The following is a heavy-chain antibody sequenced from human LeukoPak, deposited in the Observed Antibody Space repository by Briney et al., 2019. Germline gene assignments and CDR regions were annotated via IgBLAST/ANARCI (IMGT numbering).Heavy chain of an antibody. Sequence: ASVKVSCKASGGTFSSYAISWVRQAPGQGLEWMGRIIPILGIANYAQKFQGRVTITADKSTSTAYMELSSLRSEDTAVYYWARDVATRIDYWGQGTLVTVSS. CDR1: GGTFSSYA. D-gene: IGHD1-26*01. J-gene: IGHJ4*02. CDR2: IIPILGIA. V-gene: IGHV1-69*04. CDR3: ARDVATRIDY.